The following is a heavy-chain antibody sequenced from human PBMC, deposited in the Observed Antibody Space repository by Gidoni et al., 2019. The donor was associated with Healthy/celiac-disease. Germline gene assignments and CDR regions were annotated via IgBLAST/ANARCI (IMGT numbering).Heavy chain of an antibody. J-gene: IGHJ6*03. Sequence: QVQLQESGPGLVKPSETLSLTCTVSGGSLSSYYWSWIRQPPGKGLEWIGYIYYSGSTNYNPSLKSRVTISVDTSKNQFSLKLSSVTAADTAVYYCARDSGYYDFWSGYYTGDYYYMDVWGKGTTVTVSS. CDR1: GGSLSSYY. V-gene: IGHV4-59*01. D-gene: IGHD3-3*01. CDR3: ARDSGYYDFWSGYYTGDYYYMDV. CDR2: IYYSGST.